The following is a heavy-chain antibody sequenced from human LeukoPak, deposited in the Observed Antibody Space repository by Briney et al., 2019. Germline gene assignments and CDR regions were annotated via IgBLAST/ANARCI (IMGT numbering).Heavy chain of an antibody. CDR1: GGSISSYY. V-gene: IGHV4-4*08. CDR3: ARKTASSQAGFDY. Sequence: PSETLSLTCNVSGGSISSYYWSWIRQPPGKGLEWIGRIYTSGSTNYNPSLKSRVTISVDTSKNQFSLKLSSVTAADTAVYYCARKTASSQAGFDYWGQGTLVTVSS. CDR2: IYTSGST. J-gene: IGHJ4*02. D-gene: IGHD2-2*01.